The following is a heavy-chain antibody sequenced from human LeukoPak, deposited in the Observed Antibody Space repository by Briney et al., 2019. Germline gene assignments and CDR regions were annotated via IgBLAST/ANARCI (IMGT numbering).Heavy chain of an antibody. CDR1: GFTFSSYC. CDR2: IWYDGRRK. V-gene: IGHV3-33*01. Sequence: GRSLRLSCAASGFTFSSYCIHWVRQAPGKGLEWVSVIWYDGRRKYYADSVKGRFTISRDNSKNTVYLQMDSLRSEDTAVYYCARDVDSGGHYSKFDSWGQGTLVTVSS. J-gene: IGHJ4*02. CDR3: ARDVDSGGHYSKFDS. D-gene: IGHD3-22*01.